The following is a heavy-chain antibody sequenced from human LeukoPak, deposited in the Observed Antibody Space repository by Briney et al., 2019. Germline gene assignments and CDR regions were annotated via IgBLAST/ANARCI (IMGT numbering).Heavy chain of an antibody. D-gene: IGHD3-22*01. CDR3: AHRRVHYYDSSGYPKDAFDM. CDR1: GFSLNTRGVG. J-gene: IGHJ3*02. V-gene: IGHV2-5*01. CDR2: IYWNDDK. Sequence: SGPTLVKPTQTLTLTCAFSGFSLNTRGVGVGWIRQPPGKALEWLALIYWNDDKGYSPFLKSRLTITKDTSKNQVVLTLTNMDPVGTATYYCAHRRVHYYDSSGYPKDAFDMWGQGTVVAVSS.